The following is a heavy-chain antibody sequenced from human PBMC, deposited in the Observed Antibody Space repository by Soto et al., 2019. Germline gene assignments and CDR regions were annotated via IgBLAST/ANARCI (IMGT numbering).Heavy chain of an antibody. J-gene: IGHJ5*02. CDR1: GDAITAYY. V-gene: IGHV4-59*01. CDR2: VYHSGNT. Sequence: QVQLRESGPGLVKPSETLSLTCTVSGDAITAYYWSWIRQPPGKGLEWIGHVYHSGNTDYNPSLESRVTISVDTSKKQFSLKLTSVTAADTAVYYCARGNWFHPWGPGTLVTVSS. CDR3: ARGNWFHP.